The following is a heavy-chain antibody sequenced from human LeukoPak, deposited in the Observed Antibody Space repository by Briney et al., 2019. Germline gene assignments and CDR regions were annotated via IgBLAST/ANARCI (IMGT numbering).Heavy chain of an antibody. CDR3: AREIKGGYSSGWYGEYIRDDAFDI. CDR1: GFTFSSYS. CDR2: ISSSSSYI. Sequence: GGSLRLSCAASGFTFSSYSMNWVRQAPGKGLEWVSSISSSSSYIYYADSVKGRFTISRDNAKNSLYLQMNSLRAEDTAVYYCAREIKGGYSSGWYGEYIRDDAFDIWGQGTMVTVSS. J-gene: IGHJ3*02. V-gene: IGHV3-21*01. D-gene: IGHD6-13*01.